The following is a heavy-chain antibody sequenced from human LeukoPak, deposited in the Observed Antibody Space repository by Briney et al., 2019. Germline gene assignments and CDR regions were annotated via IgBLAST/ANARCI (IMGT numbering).Heavy chain of an antibody. J-gene: IGHJ3*02. CDR1: GGSISSGDYY. D-gene: IGHD3-3*01. Sequence: SQTLSLTCTVSGGSISSGDYYWSWIRQPPGKGLEWIGYIYYSESTYYNPSLKSRVTISVDTSNNQFSLKLSSVTAADTAVYYCARDRITIETRAFDIWGQGTMVTVSS. CDR2: IYYSEST. CDR3: ARDRITIETRAFDI. V-gene: IGHV4-30-4*08.